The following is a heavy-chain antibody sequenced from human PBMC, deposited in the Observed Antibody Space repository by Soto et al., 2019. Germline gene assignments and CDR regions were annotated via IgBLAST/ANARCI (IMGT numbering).Heavy chain of an antibody. Sequence: EVQLVESGGGLVQPGGSLRLSCAASGFTFSSYSMNWVRQAPGKGLEWVSYISSSSSTIYYADSVKGRFTISRDNAKNSLYLQMHGLRDDDTAVYYCARDVWYYDSKSTSGWFDHWGQGTLVTVSS. CDR3: ARDVWYYDSKSTSGWFDH. D-gene: IGHD3-22*01. V-gene: IGHV3-48*02. J-gene: IGHJ5*02. CDR1: GFTFSSYS. CDR2: ISSSSSTI.